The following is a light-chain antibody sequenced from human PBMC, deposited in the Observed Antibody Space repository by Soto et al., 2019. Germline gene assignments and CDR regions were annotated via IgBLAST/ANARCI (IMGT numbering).Light chain of an antibody. J-gene: IGKJ1*01. CDR2: KAS. Sequence: DIQMTQSPSTLSASVGDRFTITCRASQSINTWLAWYQQKPGIPPRLLIYKASTLESGVPSRFSGSGSGTEFTLTISGLQPDVFATYYCQQYYSYWTFGHGTKVDIK. CDR1: QSINTW. V-gene: IGKV1-5*03. CDR3: QQYYSYWT.